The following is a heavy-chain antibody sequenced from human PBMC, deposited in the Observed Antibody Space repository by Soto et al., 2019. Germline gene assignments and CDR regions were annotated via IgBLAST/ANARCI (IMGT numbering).Heavy chain of an antibody. CDR2: ISSNGGST. Sequence: GGSLRLSCAASGFTFSSYAMHWVRQAPGKGLEYVSAISSNGGSTYYANSVKGRFTISRDNSKNTLYLQMGSLRAEDMAVYYCAREPNWNYPYFDYWGQGTLVTVSS. CDR1: GFTFSSYA. D-gene: IGHD1-7*01. V-gene: IGHV3-64*01. CDR3: AREPNWNYPYFDY. J-gene: IGHJ4*02.